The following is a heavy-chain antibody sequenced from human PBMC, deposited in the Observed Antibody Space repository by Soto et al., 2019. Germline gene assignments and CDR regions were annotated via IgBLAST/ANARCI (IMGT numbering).Heavy chain of an antibody. CDR1: GFTFSSYE. V-gene: IGHV3-48*03. CDR2: ISSSGSTI. CDR3: ARDFGISSGWLGPEYYYYYGMDV. Sequence: GGSLRRSWAASGFTFSSYEMNGVRQAPGKGLEWVSCISSSGSTIDYADSVKGRFTISRDNAKNSLYLQMNSLRAEDTAVYYCARDFGISSGWLGPEYYYYYGMDVWGQGTTVTVSS. D-gene: IGHD6-19*01. J-gene: IGHJ6*02.